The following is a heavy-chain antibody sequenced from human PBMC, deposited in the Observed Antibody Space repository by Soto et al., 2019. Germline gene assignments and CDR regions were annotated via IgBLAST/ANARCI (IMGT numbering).Heavy chain of an antibody. CDR3: ARDFRTYTSSEYFQH. CDR2: IWYDGSNK. J-gene: IGHJ1*01. V-gene: IGHV3-33*01. CDR1: GFTFSSYG. D-gene: IGHD2-2*02. Sequence: QVQLVESGGGVVQPGRSLRLSCAASGFTFSSYGMHWVRQAPGKGLEWVAVIWYDGSNKYYADSVKGRFTISRDNSKNTLYLQMNSLRAEDTAVYYCARDFRTYTSSEYFQHWGQGTLVTVSS.